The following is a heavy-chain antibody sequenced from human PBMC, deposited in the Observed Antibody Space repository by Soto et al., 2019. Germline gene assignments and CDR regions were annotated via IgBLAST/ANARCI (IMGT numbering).Heavy chain of an antibody. J-gene: IGHJ4*02. CDR1: GFTFSSYA. D-gene: IGHD3-9*01. V-gene: IGHV3-23*01. Sequence: EVQLLESGGGLVQPGGSLRLSCAASGFTFSSYAMSWVRQAPGKGLEWVSAISGSGGSTYYADSVKGRFTISRDNSKNTLYLQMNSLRAEDTAVYYCAKDHEYDILTGYPSNFDYWGQGTLVTVSS. CDR3: AKDHEYDILTGYPSNFDY. CDR2: ISGSGGST.